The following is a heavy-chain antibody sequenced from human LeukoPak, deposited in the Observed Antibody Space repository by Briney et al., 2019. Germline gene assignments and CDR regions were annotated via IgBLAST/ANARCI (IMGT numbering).Heavy chain of an antibody. CDR2: IYTSGST. D-gene: IGHD4-17*01. Sequence: PSETLSLTCTVSGGSIRSYYWSWIRQPPGKGLEWIGRIYTSGSTNYSPSLKSRVTMSVDTSKNQFSLKLSSVTAADTAVYYCARAAYGDYDPDAFDIWGQGTMVTVSS. V-gene: IGHV4-4*07. CDR1: GGSIRSYY. J-gene: IGHJ3*02. CDR3: ARAAYGDYDPDAFDI.